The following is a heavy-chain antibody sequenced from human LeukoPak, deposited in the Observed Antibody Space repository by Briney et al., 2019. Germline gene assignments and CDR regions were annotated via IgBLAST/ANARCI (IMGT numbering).Heavy chain of an antibody. CDR1: GFTFDDYG. CDR3: ARVSYDSSGYPHYYFDY. J-gene: IGHJ4*02. D-gene: IGHD3-22*01. Sequence: RTGGSLRLSCAASGFTFDDYGMSWVRQAPGKGLEWVSGINWNGGSTGYADSVKGRFTISRDNAKNSLYLQMNSLRAEDTALYHCARVSYDSSGYPHYYFDYWGQGTLVTVSS. V-gene: IGHV3-20*01. CDR2: INWNGGST.